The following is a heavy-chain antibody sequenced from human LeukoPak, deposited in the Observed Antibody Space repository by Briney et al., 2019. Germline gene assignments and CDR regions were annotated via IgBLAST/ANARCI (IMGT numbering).Heavy chain of an antibody. CDR3: ARDMATYYGSGSSYDY. D-gene: IGHD3-10*01. J-gene: IGHJ4*02. Sequence: ASVKVSCKASGYTFTSYGISWVRQAPGQGLEWMGWISAYNGSTNYAQKLQGRVTMTTDTSTSTAYMELRSLRSDDTAVYYCARDMATYYGSGSSYDYWGQGTLVTVSS. V-gene: IGHV1-18*04. CDR2: ISAYNGST. CDR1: GYTFTSYG.